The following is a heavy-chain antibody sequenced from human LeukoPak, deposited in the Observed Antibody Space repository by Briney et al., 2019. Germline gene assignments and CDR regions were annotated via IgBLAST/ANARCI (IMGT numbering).Heavy chain of an antibody. Sequence: SETLSLTCAVSGYSISSGYYWAWIRQPPGKGLEWIGSIYHSGSTYYTPSLKSRVTISVDTSKNQFSLKLSSVTAADTAVYYCARVYCSGGSCYTYYFDYWGQGTLVTVS. J-gene: IGHJ4*02. CDR1: GYSISSGYY. CDR2: IYHSGST. V-gene: IGHV4-38-2*01. D-gene: IGHD2-15*01. CDR3: ARVYCSGGSCYTYYFDY.